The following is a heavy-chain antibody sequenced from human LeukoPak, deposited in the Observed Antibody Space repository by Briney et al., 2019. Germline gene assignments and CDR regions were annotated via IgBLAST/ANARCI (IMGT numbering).Heavy chain of an antibody. V-gene: IGHV5-51*01. CDR1: GYSFTTYW. Sequence: GESLKISCKGSGYSFTTYWIAWVRQMPGKSLEWMGIIYPGDSDTIYSPSFQGQDTISADKSISTAYLQWSSLRASDTAMYYCARASGAVAGKGNEYWGQGTLVTVSS. CDR2: IYPGDSDT. D-gene: IGHD6-19*01. J-gene: IGHJ4*02. CDR3: ARASGAVAGKGNEY.